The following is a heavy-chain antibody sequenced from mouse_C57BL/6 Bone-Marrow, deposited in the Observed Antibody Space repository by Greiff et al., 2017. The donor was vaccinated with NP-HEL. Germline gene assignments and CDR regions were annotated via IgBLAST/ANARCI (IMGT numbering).Heavy chain of an antibody. CDR2: INPSNGGT. CDR3: ARVADSSGYAYYYAMDY. D-gene: IGHD3-2*02. V-gene: IGHV1-53*01. J-gene: IGHJ4*01. Sequence: QVQLQQPGTELVKPGASVKLSCKASGYTFTSYWMHWVKQRPGQGLEWIGNINPSNGGTNYNEKFKSKATLTVDKSSSTAYMQLSSLTSEDSAVYYCARVADSSGYAYYYAMDYWGQGTSVTVSS. CDR1: GYTFTSYW.